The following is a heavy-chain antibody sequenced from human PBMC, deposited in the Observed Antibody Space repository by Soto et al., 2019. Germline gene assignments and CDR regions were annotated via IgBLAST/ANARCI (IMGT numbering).Heavy chain of an antibody. CDR2: IIPIFGTA. J-gene: IGHJ6*02. D-gene: IGHD3-3*01. Sequence: SVKVSCKASGGTFSSYAISWVRQAPGQGLEWMGGIIPIFGTANYAQKFQGRVTITADESTSTAYMELSSLRSEDTAVYYCARVLRSRYYYYGMDVWGQGTTVTVSS. V-gene: IGHV1-69*13. CDR3: ARVLRSRYYYYGMDV. CDR1: GGTFSSYA.